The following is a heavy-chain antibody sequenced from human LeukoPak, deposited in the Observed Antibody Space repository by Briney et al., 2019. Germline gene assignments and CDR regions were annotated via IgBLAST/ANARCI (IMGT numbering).Heavy chain of an antibody. CDR1: GFTFSSYV. V-gene: IGHV3-23*01. CDR2: ISGGGGSTYNA. J-gene: IGHJ4*02. D-gene: IGHD3-9*01. CDR3: VKVNDILTGYFDY. Sequence: GGSLRLSCAASGFTFSSYVMSWVPQPPGKGLEWVSVISGGGGSTYNAYYTDSVKGRFTISRDNSKNTLYLQMNSLRAEDTAVYFCVKVNDILTGYFDYWGQGTLVTVSS.